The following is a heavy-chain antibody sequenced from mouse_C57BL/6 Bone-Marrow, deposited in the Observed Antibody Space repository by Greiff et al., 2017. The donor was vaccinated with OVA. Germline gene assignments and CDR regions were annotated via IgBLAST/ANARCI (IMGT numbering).Heavy chain of an antibody. D-gene: IGHD6-1*01. Sequence: EVKVVESGGGLVKPGGSLKLSCAASGFTFSSYAMSWVRQTPEKRLEWVATISDGGSYTYYPDNVKGRFTISRDNAKNNLYLQMSHLKSEDTAMYYCARDRPANLYYFDYWGQGTTLTVSS. V-gene: IGHV5-4*01. J-gene: IGHJ2*01. CDR2: ISDGGSYT. CDR1: GFTFSSYA. CDR3: ARDRPANLYYFDY.